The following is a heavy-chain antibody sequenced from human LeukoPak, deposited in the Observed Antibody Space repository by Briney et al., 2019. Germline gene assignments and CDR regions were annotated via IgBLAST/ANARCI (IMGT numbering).Heavy chain of an antibody. V-gene: IGHV1-8*01. CDR1: GYSFTTYD. CDR3: ARGLSPSDY. Sequence: ASVKVSCKASGYSFTTYDIKWVRQAPGQGLEWMGWMNPNSGKTNFAQKFQGRVTMTRTTSISTAYMEVSSLRSEDTAVYYCARGLSPSDYWGQGTLVTVSS. J-gene: IGHJ4*02. CDR2: MNPNSGKT.